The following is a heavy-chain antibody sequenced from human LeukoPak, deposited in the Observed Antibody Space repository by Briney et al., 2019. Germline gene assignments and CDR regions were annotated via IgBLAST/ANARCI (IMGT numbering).Heavy chain of an antibody. CDR3: AKDLYGYFDY. CDR1: GFTFDDYA. Sequence: PGGSLRLSCAASGFTFDDYAMHWVRQAPGKGLEWVSGISWNSGSIGYADSVKGRFTISRDNAKNSLYLQMNSLRAEDTAVYYCAKDLYGYFDYWGQGTLVTVSS. D-gene: IGHD3-10*01. V-gene: IGHV3-9*01. CDR2: ISWNSGSI. J-gene: IGHJ4*02.